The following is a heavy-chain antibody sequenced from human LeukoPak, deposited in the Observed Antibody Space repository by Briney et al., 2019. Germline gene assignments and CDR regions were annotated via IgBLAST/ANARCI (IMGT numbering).Heavy chain of an antibody. J-gene: IGHJ4*02. D-gene: IGHD3-22*01. CDR2: ISGSGGST. CDR1: GFTFSSYA. V-gene: IGHV3-23*01. CDR3: VPQYYYDSSGYVDY. Sequence: GGSLRLSCAASGFTFSSYAMSWVRQAPGKGLEWVSAISGSGGSTYYADSMKGRFTISRDNSKNTLYLQMNSLRAEDTAVYYCVPQYYYDSSGYVDYWGQGTLVTVSS.